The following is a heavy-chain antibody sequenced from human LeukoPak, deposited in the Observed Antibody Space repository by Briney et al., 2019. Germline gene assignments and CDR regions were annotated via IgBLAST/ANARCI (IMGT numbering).Heavy chain of an antibody. V-gene: IGHV1-18*04. CDR2: ISTYSGNT. CDR1: GYTFTSYY. D-gene: IGHD2-21*02. CDR3: ARGGSRVVTYGNFDY. J-gene: IGHJ4*02. Sequence: ASVKVSCKASGYTFTSYYMHWVRQAPGQGLEWMGWISTYSGNTNYAQKLQGRITMTIETSTSTAYMELRSLRPDDTAVYYCARGGSRVVTYGNFDYWGQGTLVTVSS.